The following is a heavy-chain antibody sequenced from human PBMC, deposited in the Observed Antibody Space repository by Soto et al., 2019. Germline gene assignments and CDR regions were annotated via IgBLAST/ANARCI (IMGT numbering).Heavy chain of an antibody. CDR2: INPNGGGT. CDR1: GYTFTGYY. Sequence: QVQLVQSGAEVKKPGASVKVSCKASGYTFTGYYMHWVRQAPGQGLEWMGWINPNGGGTNYAQKFQGRVTMTRDTSISTAYMELSRLRSDDTAVYYCARVDTAAAAGWFDPWGQGTLVTVSS. V-gene: IGHV1-2*02. D-gene: IGHD6-13*01. J-gene: IGHJ5*02. CDR3: ARVDTAAAAGWFDP.